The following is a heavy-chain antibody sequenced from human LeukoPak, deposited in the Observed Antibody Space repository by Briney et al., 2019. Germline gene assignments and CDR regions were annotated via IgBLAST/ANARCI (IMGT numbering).Heavy chain of an antibody. Sequence: GASVKVSCKASGGSFSSYAILWVRQAPGQGLEWMGGINPVFNTPHYAPKFQGRVTITMDESTSTVYMELSSLKSEDTAVFYCARVPARDCSSNSCWGWLDPWAREPWSPSPQ. D-gene: IGHD2-2*01. J-gene: IGHJ5*02. CDR3: ARVPARDCSSNSCWGWLDP. CDR1: GGSFSSYA. V-gene: IGHV1-69*05. CDR2: INPVFNTP.